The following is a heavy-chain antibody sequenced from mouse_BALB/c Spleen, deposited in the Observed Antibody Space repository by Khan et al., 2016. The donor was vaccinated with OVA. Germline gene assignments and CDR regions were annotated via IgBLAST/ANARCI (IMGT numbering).Heavy chain of an antibody. CDR1: GYTFTSYT. D-gene: IGHD2-14*01. CDR3: AMDGAYYRNDGWVAY. V-gene: IGHV1-4*01. J-gene: IGHJ3*01. CDR2: INPSSGYT. Sequence: QVQLQQSGAELARPGASVKMSCKASGYTFTSYTIHWIKQRPGQGLEWIGYINPSSGYTNYNQKFKDKATLTADKSSPTAYMKLSSLTSDHSAFYYVAMDGAYYRNDGWVAYWGQGTLVTVSA.